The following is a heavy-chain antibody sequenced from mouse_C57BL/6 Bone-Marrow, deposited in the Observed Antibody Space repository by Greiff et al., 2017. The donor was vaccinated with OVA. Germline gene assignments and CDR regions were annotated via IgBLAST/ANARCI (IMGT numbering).Heavy chain of an antibody. V-gene: IGHV2-9-1*01. Sequence: VQLVESGPGLVAPSQSLSITCTVSGFSLTSYAISWVRQPPGKGLEWLGVIWTGGGTNYNSALKSRLSISKDNSKSQVFLKMNSLQTDDTARYYCARTNSFYYYGSSYFDYWGQGTTLTVSS. J-gene: IGHJ2*01. CDR1: GFSLTSYA. CDR3: ARTNSFYYYGSSYFDY. CDR2: IWTGGGT. D-gene: IGHD1-1*01.